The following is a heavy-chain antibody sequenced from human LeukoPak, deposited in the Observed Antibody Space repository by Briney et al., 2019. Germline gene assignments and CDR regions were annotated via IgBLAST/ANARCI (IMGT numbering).Heavy chain of an antibody. CDR3: AREVSEGFDF. D-gene: IGHD3-22*01. V-gene: IGHV3-21*01. CDR1: GFTFSGYG. CDR2: FGTRSTSI. J-gene: IGHJ4*02. Sequence: GGSLRLSCTASGFTFSGYGMNWIRQAPGKGLEWVSSFGTRSTSIYHAGSVKGRFAISRDNAKNSLYLQMNSLRAEDTALYYCAREVSEGFDFWGQGTLVTVSS.